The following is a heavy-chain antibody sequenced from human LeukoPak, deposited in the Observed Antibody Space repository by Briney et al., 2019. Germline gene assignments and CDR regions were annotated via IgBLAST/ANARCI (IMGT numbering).Heavy chain of an antibody. CDR2: IKQDGSEK. Sequence: PGGSLRLSCAASGFTFSSYWMSWVRQAPGKGLEWVANIKQDGSEKYYVDPVKGRFTISRDNAKNPLYLQMNSLRAEDTAVYYCARDLPYCSSTSCYILRTYYYYGMDVWGQGTTVTVSS. D-gene: IGHD2-2*02. CDR1: GFTFSSYW. J-gene: IGHJ6*02. CDR3: ARDLPYCSSTSCYILRTYYYYGMDV. V-gene: IGHV3-7*01.